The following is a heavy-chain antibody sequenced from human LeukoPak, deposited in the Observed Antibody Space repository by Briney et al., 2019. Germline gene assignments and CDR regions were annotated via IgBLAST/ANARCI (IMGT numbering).Heavy chain of an antibody. D-gene: IGHD3-10*01. CDR2: IYYSGST. J-gene: IGHJ4*02. CDR3: ATVSYSSGSLDY. CDR1: GVSISSYY. Sequence: SETLSLTCTVSGVSISSYYWSWIRQPPGKGLEWIGYIYYSGSTNYNPSLKSRVTISVDTSKNQLSLKLSSVTAADTAVYYCATVSYSSGSLDYWGQGTLVTVSS. V-gene: IGHV4-59*01.